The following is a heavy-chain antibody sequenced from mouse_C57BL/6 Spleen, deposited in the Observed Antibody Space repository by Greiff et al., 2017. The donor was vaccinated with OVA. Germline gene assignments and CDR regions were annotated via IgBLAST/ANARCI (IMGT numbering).Heavy chain of an antibody. V-gene: IGHV12-3*01. Sequence: QVQLQQSGPGLVKPSQSLFLTCSITGFPITSGYYWFWIRQSPGKPLEWMGYITHSGETFYNPSLQSPISITRDTTKNQFFLQLHSVTTEDTAMYYWAGDRDGYWYFDVWGTGTTVTVSS. CDR1: GFPITSGYY. D-gene: IGHD2-3*01. CDR2: ITHSGET. CDR3: AGDRDGYWYFDV. J-gene: IGHJ1*03.